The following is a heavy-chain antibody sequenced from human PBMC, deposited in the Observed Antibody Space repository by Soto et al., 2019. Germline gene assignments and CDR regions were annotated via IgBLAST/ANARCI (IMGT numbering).Heavy chain of an antibody. Sequence: GGSLRLSCAASGFTFSSYSMNWVRQAPGKGLEWVSSISSSSSYIYYADSVKGRFTISRDNAKNSLYLQMNSLRAEDTAVYYCARDQPIARATRYCTNGVCPKDAFDIWGQGTMVTVSS. J-gene: IGHJ3*02. CDR3: ARDQPIARATRYCTNGVCPKDAFDI. CDR2: ISSSSSYI. V-gene: IGHV3-21*01. D-gene: IGHD2-8*01. CDR1: GFTFSSYS.